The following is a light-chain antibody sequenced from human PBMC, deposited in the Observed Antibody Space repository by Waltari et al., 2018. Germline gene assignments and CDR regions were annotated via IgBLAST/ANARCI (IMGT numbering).Light chain of an antibody. CDR2: DVS. CDR1: KSDVGFYNY. CDR3: KSYTGTGSWV. Sequence: QSALTQPASVSGSPGQSIIIFCPGTKSDVGFYNYVSWYQQHPGKAPKVIIYDVSQRPSGISNRFSGSKSGNTASLTISGLQADDEADYYCKSYTGTGSWVFGGGTKLTVL. V-gene: IGLV2-14*03. J-gene: IGLJ3*02.